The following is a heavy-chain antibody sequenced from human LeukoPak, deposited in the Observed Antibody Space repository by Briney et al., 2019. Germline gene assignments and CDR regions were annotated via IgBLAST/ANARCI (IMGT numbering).Heavy chain of an antibody. CDR2: IYTSGST. Sequence: SETLSLTCTVSGGSISSGSYYWSWIRQPAGKGLEWIGRIYTSGSTNYNPSLKSRVTISVDTSKNQFSLKLSSVTAADTAVYYCARAVVVPAAIFGPTNYYYYGMDVWGQGTMVTVSS. D-gene: IGHD2-2*01. CDR3: ARAVVVPAAIFGPTNYYYYGMDV. CDR1: GGSISSGSYY. J-gene: IGHJ6*02. V-gene: IGHV4-61*02.